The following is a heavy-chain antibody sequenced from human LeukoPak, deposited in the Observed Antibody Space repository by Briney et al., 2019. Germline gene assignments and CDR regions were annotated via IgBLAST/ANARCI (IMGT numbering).Heavy chain of an antibody. Sequence: SETLSLTCSVSGGSISSYYWSWIRQPTGKGVEGIGYIYYRGSTNYNPSLKSRVTISVDTSKNQFSLKLSSVTAADTAVYYCAKGGYCSSTSCPPYYDMDVWGKGTTVTVSS. V-gene: IGHV4-59*13. CDR1: GGSISSYY. CDR2: IYYRGST. J-gene: IGHJ6*03. D-gene: IGHD2-2*03. CDR3: AKGGYCSSTSCPPYYDMDV.